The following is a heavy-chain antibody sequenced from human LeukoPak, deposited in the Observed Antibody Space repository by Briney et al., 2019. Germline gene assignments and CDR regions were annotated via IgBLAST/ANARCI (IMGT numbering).Heavy chain of an antibody. CDR3: ANDYGDYRSGDAFDI. CDR1: GFTFSSYG. CDR2: ISYDGSNK. J-gene: IGHJ3*02. V-gene: IGHV3-30*18. Sequence: PGGSLRLSCAASGFTFSSYGMHWVRQAPGKGLEWVAVISYDGSNKYYADSVKGRFTISRDNSKNTLYLQMNSLRAEDTAVYYCANDYGDYRSGDAFDIWGQGTMVTVSS. D-gene: IGHD4-17*01.